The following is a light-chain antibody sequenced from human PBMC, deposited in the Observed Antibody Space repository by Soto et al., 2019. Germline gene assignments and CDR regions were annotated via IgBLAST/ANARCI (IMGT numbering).Light chain of an antibody. CDR2: EVS. CDR3: SSYTNINTRACV. J-gene: IGLJ1*01. Sequence: QSALTQPPSASGSPGQSVTISCTGTSSDVGGYNYVSWYQQHPGKAPKLMIYEVSERPSGVPDRFSGSKSSNTASLTVSGLQAEDEADYYCSSYTNINTRACVFGTGTKLTVL. V-gene: IGLV2-8*01. CDR1: SSDVGGYNY.